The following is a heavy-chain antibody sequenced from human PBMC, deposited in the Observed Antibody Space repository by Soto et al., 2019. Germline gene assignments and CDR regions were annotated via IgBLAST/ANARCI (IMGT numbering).Heavy chain of an antibody. CDR3: ARDSEAAAGTGSKALFDH. Sequence: ASVKVSCKASGGTFSSYAISWVRQAPGQGLEWMGGIIPIFGTANYAQKFQGRVTITADESTSTAYMELSSLRSEDTAVYYCARDSEAAAGTGSKALFDHWGQGTLVTVSS. CDR2: IIPIFGTA. D-gene: IGHD6-13*01. J-gene: IGHJ4*02. CDR1: GGTFSSYA. V-gene: IGHV1-69*13.